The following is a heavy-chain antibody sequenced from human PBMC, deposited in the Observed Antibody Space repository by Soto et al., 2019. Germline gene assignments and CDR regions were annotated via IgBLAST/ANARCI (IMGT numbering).Heavy chain of an antibody. Sequence: VASVKVSCKASGYTFTSYAMHWVRQAPGQRLEWMGWINAGNGNTKHSQKLQGRVTITTDTSASTAYMELSSLRSEDTAVYYCARDVAAADYWGQGTLVTVSS. D-gene: IGHD6-13*01. V-gene: IGHV1-3*01. CDR2: INAGNGNT. CDR1: GYTFTSYA. J-gene: IGHJ4*01. CDR3: ARDVAAADY.